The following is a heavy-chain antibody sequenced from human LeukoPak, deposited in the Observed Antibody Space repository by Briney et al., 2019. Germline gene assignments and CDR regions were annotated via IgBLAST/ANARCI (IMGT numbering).Heavy chain of an antibody. Sequence: GGSLRLSCAASGFTFSNACMSWVRQAPGQGLEWVGRIKSKSDGGATDYAAPVKGRFTISRDDSKNTLYLQMNSLKTEDTGIYYCTTDFESIYRPNGVCCFAYWGQGTLVTVSS. J-gene: IGHJ4*02. CDR1: GFTFSNAC. CDR3: TTDFESIYRPNGVCCFAY. D-gene: IGHD2-8*01. V-gene: IGHV3-15*01. CDR2: IKSKSDGGAT.